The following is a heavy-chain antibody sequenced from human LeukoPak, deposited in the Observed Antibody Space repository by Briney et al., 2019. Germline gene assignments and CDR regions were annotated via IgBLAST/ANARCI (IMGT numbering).Heavy chain of an antibody. Sequence: ASVKVSCKASGGTFSSYAISWVRQAPGQGLEWMGGIIPIFGTANYAQKFQGRVTMTTDESTSTAYMELSSLRSEDTAVYYCASSKFTAGRGAFDIWGQGTMVTVSS. V-gene: IGHV1-69*05. CDR1: GGTFSSYA. J-gene: IGHJ3*02. D-gene: IGHD6-19*01. CDR3: ASSKFTAGRGAFDI. CDR2: IIPIFGTA.